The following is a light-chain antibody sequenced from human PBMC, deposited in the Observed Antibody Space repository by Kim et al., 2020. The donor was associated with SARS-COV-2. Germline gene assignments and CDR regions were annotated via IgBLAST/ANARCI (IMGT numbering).Light chain of an antibody. V-gene: IGLV7-46*01. Sequence: QAVVTQEPSMTVSPGGTVTLTCGSTTESVTSHNYPFWFQQKPGQAPRTLIYDTDKRQSWTPTRFSGSLRGGEAALTLSSAQPEDEADYYCLLYYGGPRVFGGGTQLTVL. CDR3: LLYYGGPRV. CDR2: DTD. CDR1: TESVTSHNY. J-gene: IGLJ3*02.